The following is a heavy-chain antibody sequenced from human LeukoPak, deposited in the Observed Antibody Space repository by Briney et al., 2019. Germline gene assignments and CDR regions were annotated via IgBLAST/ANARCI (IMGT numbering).Heavy chain of an antibody. CDR3: ARGSDGYNSAPEDY. J-gene: IGHJ4*02. V-gene: IGHV1-2*02. CDR1: GYTFTVNY. CDR2: INPNSGGT. Sequence: ASVKLSCNASGYTFTVNYMHWVRLAPGQGLELMGWINPNSGGTNYAQKFQGRVTMTRDTSISTAYMELSRLRSDDPAVYYCARGSDGYNSAPEDYWGQGTLVTVSS. D-gene: IGHD5-24*01.